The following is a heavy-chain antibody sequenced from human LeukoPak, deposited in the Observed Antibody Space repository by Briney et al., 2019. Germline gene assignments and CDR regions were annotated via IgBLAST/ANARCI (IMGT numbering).Heavy chain of an antibody. Sequence: GESLKISRKGSGYSFTSYWIGWVRQMPGKGLEWMGIIYPGDSDTRYSPSFQGQVTISADKSISTAYLQWSSLKASDTAMYYCARHSSSWYVRDYYGMDVWGQGTTVTVSS. D-gene: IGHD6-13*01. CDR2: IYPGDSDT. V-gene: IGHV5-51*01. J-gene: IGHJ6*02. CDR1: GYSFTSYW. CDR3: ARHSSSWYVRDYYGMDV.